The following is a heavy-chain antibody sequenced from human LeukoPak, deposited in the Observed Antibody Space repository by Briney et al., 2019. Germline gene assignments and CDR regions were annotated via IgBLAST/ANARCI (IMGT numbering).Heavy chain of an antibody. CDR2: IYYSGST. CDR1: GGSISSGDYY. V-gene: IGHV4-30-4*02. CDR3: ARVFHDSSGYPFDY. D-gene: IGHD3-22*01. Sequence: SETLSLTCTVSGGSISSGDYYWSWIRQPPGKGLEWIGCIYYSGSTYYDPSLKSRVTISVDTSKNQFSLKVSSVTAADTAVYYCARVFHDSSGYPFDYWGQGTLVTVSS. J-gene: IGHJ4*02.